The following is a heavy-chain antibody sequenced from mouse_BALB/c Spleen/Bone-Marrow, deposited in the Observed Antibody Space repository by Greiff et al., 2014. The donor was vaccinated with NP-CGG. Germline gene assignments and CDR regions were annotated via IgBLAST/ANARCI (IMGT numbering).Heavy chain of an antibody. V-gene: IGHV1-19*01. J-gene: IGHJ2*01. CDR3: ARTGY. CDR1: GYTFTDYY. CDR2: VTPYNGGT. Sequence: EVQLVESGPELVKPGASVKMSCKASGYTFTDYYMDWVKQSHGESFEWIGRVTPYNGGTTYNQKFKGKATLTVDKSSSTAYMALNSLTSEDSGVYYCARTGYWGQGTTLTVSS.